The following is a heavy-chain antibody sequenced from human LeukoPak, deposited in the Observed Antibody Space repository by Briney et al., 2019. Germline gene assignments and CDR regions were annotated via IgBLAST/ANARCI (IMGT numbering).Heavy chain of an antibody. CDR2: IRGSGGGT. CDR1: GFTFNSYA. CDR3: AKAGIGVVGYFDY. V-gene: IGHV3-23*01. Sequence: GGSLRHSCAASGFTFNSYAMSWVRQAPGKGLEWVSAIRGSGGGTYYADSVKGRFTISRDNSKNTLYLQMNSLRDEDTALYYCAKAGIGVVGYFDYWGQGTLVTVSS. D-gene: IGHD6-19*01. J-gene: IGHJ4*02.